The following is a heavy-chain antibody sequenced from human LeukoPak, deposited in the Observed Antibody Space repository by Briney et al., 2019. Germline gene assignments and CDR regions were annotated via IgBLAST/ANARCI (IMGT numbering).Heavy chain of an antibody. J-gene: IGHJ3*02. D-gene: IGHD6-19*01. CDR2: IYTSGST. V-gene: IGHV4-61*02. Sequence: PSETLSPTCTVSGGSISSGSYYWSWIRQPAGKGLEWIGRIYTSGSTNYNPSLKSRVTISVDTSKNQFSLKLSSVTAADTAVYYCAREIGSGWYLGAFDIWGQGTMVTVSS. CDR1: GGSISSGSYY. CDR3: AREIGSGWYLGAFDI.